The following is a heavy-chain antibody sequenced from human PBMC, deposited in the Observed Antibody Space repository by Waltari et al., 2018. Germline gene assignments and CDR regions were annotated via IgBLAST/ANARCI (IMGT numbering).Heavy chain of an antibody. Sequence: QVQLVQSGAEVKKHGASVKVSCKASGYTFTSYDINWVRPPTGQGLGWMGWMNPNSGNTGYAQKFQGRVTMTRNTSISTAYMELSSLRSEDTAVYYCARGDYSSSWYVVGYYYGMDVWGQGTTVTVSS. CDR3: ARGDYSSSWYVVGYYYGMDV. V-gene: IGHV1-8*01. CDR1: GYTFTSYD. D-gene: IGHD6-13*01. J-gene: IGHJ6*02. CDR2: MNPNSGNT.